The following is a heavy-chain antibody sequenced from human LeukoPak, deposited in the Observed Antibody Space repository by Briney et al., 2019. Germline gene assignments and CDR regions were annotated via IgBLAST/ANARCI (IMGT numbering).Heavy chain of an antibody. Sequence: GGSLRLSCAASGFTFSDYYMSWIRQAPGKGLEWVSYISSSGTSIYYADSVKGRFTLSRDNAKNSLYLQMNSLRVEDTAVYYCARGLTGRYILTGYYNDYWGQGTLVTVSS. V-gene: IGHV3-11*01. CDR1: GFTFSDYY. CDR3: ARGLTGRYILTGYYNDY. J-gene: IGHJ4*02. CDR2: ISSSGTSI. D-gene: IGHD3-9*01.